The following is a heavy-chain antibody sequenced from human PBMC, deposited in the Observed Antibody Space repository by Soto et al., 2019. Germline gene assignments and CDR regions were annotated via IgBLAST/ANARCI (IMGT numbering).Heavy chain of an antibody. CDR1: GFTFSDYE. CDR3: ARGPLVGGTHPPDY. V-gene: IGHV3-48*03. J-gene: IGHJ4*02. Sequence: EVQLVESEGGLVQPGGSLRLSCAGSGFTFSDYEMNWVRQAPGKGLEWVSYISTSGSIIYYADSVKGRFTISRDNAKNSLYLQMNSLRAEDTAVYYCARGPLVGGTHPPDYWGQGTLVTVSS. CDR2: ISTSGSII. D-gene: IGHD1-26*01.